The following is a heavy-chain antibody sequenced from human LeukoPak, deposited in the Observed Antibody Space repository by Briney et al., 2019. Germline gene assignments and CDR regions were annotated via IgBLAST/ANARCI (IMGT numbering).Heavy chain of an antibody. CDR2: IYTSGGT. V-gene: IGHV4-4*07. CDR3: AREGGDLAAAALGAFDI. D-gene: IGHD6-13*01. Sequence: SETLSLTCTVSGGSISSYYWSWIRQPAGKGLEWIGRIYTSGGTNYNPSLKSRVTMSVDTSKNQFSLKLSSVTAADTAVYYCAREGGDLAAAALGAFDIWGQGTMVTVSS. J-gene: IGHJ3*02. CDR1: GGSISSYY.